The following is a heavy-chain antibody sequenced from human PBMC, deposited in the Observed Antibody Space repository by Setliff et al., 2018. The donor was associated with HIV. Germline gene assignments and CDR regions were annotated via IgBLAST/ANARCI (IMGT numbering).Heavy chain of an antibody. Sequence: PETLSLTCTVSGGAIRTGAYYWGWIRQPPGKGLEWIGSIYYDGRTFYKPSLKSRLTISVDTSKNQFSLSLNSVTAAETAVYFCARGGAVSADFDPWGQGTLVTVSS. J-gene: IGHJ5*02. CDR1: GGAIRTGAYY. CDR2: IYYDGRT. CDR3: ARGGAVSADFDP. D-gene: IGHD3-16*01. V-gene: IGHV4-39*01.